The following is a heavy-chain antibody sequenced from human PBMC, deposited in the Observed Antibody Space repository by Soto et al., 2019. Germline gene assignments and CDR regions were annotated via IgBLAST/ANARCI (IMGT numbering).Heavy chain of an antibody. CDR2: IRGYNGDT. Sequence: GASVKVSCKTSGYTFINFGITWVRRAPGQGLEWVGKIRGYNGDTNYAPKLQGRVTMTTDTSTSTAYLELRTLRSDDTAVYYCARESSSGYYYKGVSAFDIWGQGTMVTVSS. CDR1: GYTFINFG. CDR3: ARESSSGYYYKGVSAFDI. J-gene: IGHJ3*02. D-gene: IGHD3-22*01. V-gene: IGHV1-18*04.